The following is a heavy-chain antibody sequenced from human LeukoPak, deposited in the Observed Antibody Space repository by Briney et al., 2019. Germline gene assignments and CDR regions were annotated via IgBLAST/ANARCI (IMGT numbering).Heavy chain of an antibody. V-gene: IGHV3-20*04. D-gene: IGHD2-8*02. Sequence: PGGSLRLSCATSGFIFDHFGMNWVRQVPGKGLEWVSGINWDSTSTNYVDSVRGRFTISRDNAKNSLYLQMNSLRVEDTACYYCARDLKYCTGGMCYFTAVADSWGQGTLVTVSS. CDR2: INWDSTST. CDR1: GFIFDHFG. CDR3: ARDLKYCTGGMCYFTAVADS. J-gene: IGHJ4*02.